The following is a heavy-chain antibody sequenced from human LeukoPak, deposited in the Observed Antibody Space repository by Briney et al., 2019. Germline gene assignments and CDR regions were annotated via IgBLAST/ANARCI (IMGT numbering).Heavy chain of an antibody. CDR3: AKDREVTSYYFDY. D-gene: IGHD3-10*01. CDR2: ISGSGGST. V-gene: IGHV3-23*01. CDR1: GFTFSSYS. Sequence: GGSLRLSCAASGFTFSSYSMNWVRQAPGKGLEWVSAISGSGGSTYYADSVKGRFTIPRDNSKNTLYLQMNSLRAEDTAVYYCAKDREVTSYYFDYWGQGTLVTVSS. J-gene: IGHJ4*02.